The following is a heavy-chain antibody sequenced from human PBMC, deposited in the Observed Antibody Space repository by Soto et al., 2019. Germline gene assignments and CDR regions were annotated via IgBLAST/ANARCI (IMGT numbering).Heavy chain of an antibody. J-gene: IGHJ4*02. Sequence: SETLSLTCTVSGGSIANGAYYWTWIRQHPGKGLEWIGYIYYSGSTFYNPSLKSRVMISADTSKNQFSLRLNFVTAADTAVYYFARIKGGEASNFDYWGQGALVTVSS. V-gene: IGHV4-31*03. D-gene: IGHD1-26*01. CDR3: ARIKGGEASNFDY. CDR1: GGSIANGAYY. CDR2: IYYSGST.